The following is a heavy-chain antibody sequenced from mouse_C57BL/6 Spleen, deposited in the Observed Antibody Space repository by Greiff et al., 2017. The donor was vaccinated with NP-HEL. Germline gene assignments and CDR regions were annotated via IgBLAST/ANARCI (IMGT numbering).Heavy chain of an antibody. CDR1: GFTFSDYY. CDR3: ARGYYEYYAMDY. CDR2: ISNGGGST. V-gene: IGHV5-12*01. D-gene: IGHD2-3*01. J-gene: IGHJ4*01. Sequence: EVKLMESGGGLVQPGGSLKLSCAASGFTFSDYYMYWVRQTPEKRLEWVAYISNGGGSTYYPDTVKGRFTISRDNAKNTLYLQMSRLKSEDTAMYYCARGYYEYYAMDYWGQGTSVTVSS.